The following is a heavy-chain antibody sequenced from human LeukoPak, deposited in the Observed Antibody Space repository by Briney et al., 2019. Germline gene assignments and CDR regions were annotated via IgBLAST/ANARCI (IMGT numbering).Heavy chain of an antibody. D-gene: IGHD2-8*01. CDR2: ISSSSSFV. Sequence: GGSLRLSCAASGFTFSSYTMNWVRQAPGKGLEWVSFISSSSSFVYYADSLKGRSTISTDNAKNSLFIQMNSVRAEDTAVYLCARGNGPIEYWGQGALVTVSS. CDR3: ARGNGPIEY. CDR1: GFTFSSYT. V-gene: IGHV3-21*01. J-gene: IGHJ4*02.